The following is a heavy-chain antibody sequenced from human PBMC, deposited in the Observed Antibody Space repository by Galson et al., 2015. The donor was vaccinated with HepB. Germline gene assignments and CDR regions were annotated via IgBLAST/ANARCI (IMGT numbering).Heavy chain of an antibody. J-gene: IGHJ3*02. Sequence: SETLSLTCTVSGGSISSSSYYWGWIRQPPGKGLEWIGSIYYSGSTYYNPSLKSRVTISVDTSKSQFSLKLSSVTAADTAVYYCARHRAGYGSGSYRRDAFDIWGQGTMVTVSS. CDR3: ARHRAGYGSGSYRRDAFDI. V-gene: IGHV4-39*01. D-gene: IGHD3-10*01. CDR2: IYYSGST. CDR1: GGSISSSSYY.